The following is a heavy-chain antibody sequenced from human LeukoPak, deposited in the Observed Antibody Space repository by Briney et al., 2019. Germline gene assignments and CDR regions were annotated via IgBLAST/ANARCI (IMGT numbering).Heavy chain of an antibody. Sequence: GRSLRLSCAASGFTFSSYGMHWVRQAPGKGLEWVAVISYDGSNKYYADSVKGRFTISRDNAKNSLYLQMNSLRAEDTAVYYCARVGELLSPYYYYYMDVWGKGTTVTVSS. CDR1: GFTFSSYG. CDR2: ISYDGSNK. D-gene: IGHD3-10*01. J-gene: IGHJ6*03. V-gene: IGHV3-30*03. CDR3: ARVGELLSPYYYYYMDV.